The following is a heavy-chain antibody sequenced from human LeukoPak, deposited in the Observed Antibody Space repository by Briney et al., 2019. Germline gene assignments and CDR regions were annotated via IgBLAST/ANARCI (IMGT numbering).Heavy chain of an antibody. D-gene: IGHD6-13*01. CDR3: ARDLTAAAGTDY. J-gene: IGHJ4*02. V-gene: IGHV3-30*04. CDR1: GFTFSSYA. Sequence: PGRSLRLSCAASGFTFSSYAMHWVRRAPGKGLEWVAVISYDGSNKYYADSVKGRFTISRDNSKNTLYLQMNSLRAEDAAVYYCARDLTAAAGTDYWGQGTLVTVSS. CDR2: ISYDGSNK.